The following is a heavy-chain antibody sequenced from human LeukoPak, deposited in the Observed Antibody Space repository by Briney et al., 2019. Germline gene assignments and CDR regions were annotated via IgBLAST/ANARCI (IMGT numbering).Heavy chain of an antibody. CDR2: ISAYNGNT. CDR3: ARDVRDIVVVPAAKREMVRRFDP. V-gene: IGHV1-18*01. J-gene: IGHJ5*02. CDR1: GYTFTSYG. Sequence: ASVKVSCKASGYTFTSYGISWVRQAPGQGLEWMGWISAYNGNTNYAQKLQGGVTMTTDTSTSTAYMELRSLRSDDTAVYYCARDVRDIVVVPAAKREMVRRFDPWGQGTLVTVSS. D-gene: IGHD2-2*01.